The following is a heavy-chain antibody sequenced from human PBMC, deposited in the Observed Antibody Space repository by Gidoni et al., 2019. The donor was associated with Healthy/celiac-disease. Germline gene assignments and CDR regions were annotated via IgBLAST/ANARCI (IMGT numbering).Heavy chain of an antibody. CDR1: GFPFAHYV. J-gene: IGHJ5*02. CDR2: INWNGGST. D-gene: IGHD3-9*01. Sequence: EVQLVESGGGVVRPGGSLRSSCAAFGFPFAHYVRSLDRQAPGKGLEWVSGINWNGGSTGYADSVKGRFTISRDNAKNSLYLQMNSLRAEDTALYYCARGIWYYDILTGNNWFDPWGQGTLVTVSS. V-gene: IGHV3-20*04. CDR3: ARGIWYYDILTGNNWFDP.